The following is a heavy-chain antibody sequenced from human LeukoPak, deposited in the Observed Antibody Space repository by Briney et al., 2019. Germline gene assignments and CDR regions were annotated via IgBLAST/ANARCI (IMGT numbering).Heavy chain of an antibody. D-gene: IGHD4-17*01. J-gene: IGHJ4*02. CDR2: ISGNNDNP. V-gene: IGHV1-18*01. CDR3: ARDGTSTDDY. CDR1: GYTFSSYD. Sequence: ASVKVSCKASGYTFSSYDFSWVRQAPGQGLEWMGWISGNNDNPNYGQKFQGRFALTTDSSTSTAYMELRNLRSDDTAVYFCARDGTSTDDYWGQGTLVTVSS.